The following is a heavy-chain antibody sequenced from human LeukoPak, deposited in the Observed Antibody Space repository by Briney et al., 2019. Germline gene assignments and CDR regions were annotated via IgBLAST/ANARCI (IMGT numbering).Heavy chain of an antibody. J-gene: IGHJ3*02. D-gene: IGHD6-19*01. CDR1: GGSISSGGYY. Sequence: SQTLSLTCTVSGGSISSGGYYWSCLRQHPGKGLEWIGYIYYSGSTYYNPSLKSRITISVDTSKNQFSLKMSSVTAADTAVYYCARAPPTIAVAGSAFDIWGQGTMVTVSS. CDR2: IYYSGST. CDR3: ARAPPTIAVAGSAFDI. V-gene: IGHV4-31*03.